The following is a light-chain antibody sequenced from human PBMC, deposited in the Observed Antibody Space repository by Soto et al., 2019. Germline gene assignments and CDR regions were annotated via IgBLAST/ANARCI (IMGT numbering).Light chain of an antibody. Sequence: AIQLTQSPASLSASVGHRVTITCRASPGISSHLTWYQQKPWKAPRVLISDASNLESGVPSRFSGSGSGTDFTLTISSLQPEDFANYYCQHFYSYPYTFGQGTQMEIK. CDR3: QHFYSYPYT. CDR1: PGISSH. CDR2: DAS. J-gene: IGKJ2*01. V-gene: IGKV1-13*02.